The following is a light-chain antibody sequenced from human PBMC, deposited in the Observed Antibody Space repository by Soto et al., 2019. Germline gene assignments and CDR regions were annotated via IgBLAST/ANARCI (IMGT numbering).Light chain of an antibody. V-gene: IGKV3-20*01. CDR1: QSVSSTY. CDR3: QQYNNWPPEYT. CDR2: GAS. Sequence: EIVLTQSPGTLSLPLGETATLSCRASQSVSSTYLAWYQQKPGQAPRLLIYGASSRASGIPDRFSGSGSGTDFTLTISRLEPEDFAVYYCQQYNNWPPEYTFGQGTKLEIK. J-gene: IGKJ2*01.